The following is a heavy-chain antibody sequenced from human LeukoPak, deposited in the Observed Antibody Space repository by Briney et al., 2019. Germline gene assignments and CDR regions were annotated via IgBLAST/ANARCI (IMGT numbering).Heavy chain of an antibody. CDR1: GYTFTGYY. Sequence: ASVKVSCKASGYTFTGYYMHWVRQAPGQGLEWMGCINPNSGGTNYAQKFQGRVTMTRDTSISTAYMELSRLRSDDTAVYYCASARHCSGGSCYQPTLFDYWGQGTLVTVSS. D-gene: IGHD2-15*01. V-gene: IGHV1-2*02. CDR3: ASARHCSGGSCYQPTLFDY. J-gene: IGHJ4*02. CDR2: INPNSGGT.